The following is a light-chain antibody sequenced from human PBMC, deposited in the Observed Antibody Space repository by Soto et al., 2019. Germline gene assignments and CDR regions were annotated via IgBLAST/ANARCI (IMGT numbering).Light chain of an antibody. V-gene: IGKV1-39*01. CDR3: QQSYSTPLT. J-gene: IGKJ4*01. CDR1: QSISSY. CDR2: AAS. Sequence: DIQMTQSPSSLSASVLDRVTITCRASQSISSYLNWYQQKPGKAPKLLIYAASSLQSGVPSRFSGSGSGTDFTLTISSLQPEDFATYYCQQSYSTPLTFGGRTKVDIK.